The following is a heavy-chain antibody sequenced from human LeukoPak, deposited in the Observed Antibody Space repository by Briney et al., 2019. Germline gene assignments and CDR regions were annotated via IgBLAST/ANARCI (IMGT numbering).Heavy chain of an antibody. D-gene: IGHD5-12*01. Sequence: ASVKVFCKASGYTFTSYGNSWVRQAPGQAREWMGWISGYNANTNYAQQLQGRVTMTRNMSTSPVSMQLSSLRSDDTAVYYCSRDRGYSGYDALDYWGQGTLVTVSS. CDR2: ISGYNANT. J-gene: IGHJ4*02. CDR1: GYTFTSYG. V-gene: IGHV1-18*01. CDR3: SRDRGYSGYDALDY.